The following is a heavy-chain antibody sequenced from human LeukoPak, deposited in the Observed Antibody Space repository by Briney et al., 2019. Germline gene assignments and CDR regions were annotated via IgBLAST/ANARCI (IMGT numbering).Heavy chain of an antibody. Sequence: GGSLRLSCAASGFTFSSYAMSWVRQAPGKGLEWVSAISGSGGSTYYADSVKGRFTISRDNSKNTLYLQMSSLRAEDTAVYYCAKDSPGDYVYYYYGMDVWGQGATVTVSS. CDR3: AKDSPGDYVYYYYGMDV. CDR2: ISGSGGST. J-gene: IGHJ6*02. V-gene: IGHV3-23*01. CDR1: GFTFSSYA. D-gene: IGHD4-17*01.